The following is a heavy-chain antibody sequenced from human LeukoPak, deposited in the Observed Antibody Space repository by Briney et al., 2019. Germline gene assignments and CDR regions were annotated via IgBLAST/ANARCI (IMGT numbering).Heavy chain of an antibody. CDR1: GVSLSDYF. CDR3: TRGHADIGLNYFDY. D-gene: IGHD2-15*01. V-gene: IGHV4-34*01. J-gene: IGHJ4*02. CDR2: INHSGGT. Sequence: SETLSLTCAVYGVSLSDYFWSWIRQPPGKGLEWIGEINHSGGTNYNPSLKSRVTISVDTSKNQFSLKLSSVTAADTAVYYCTRGHADIGLNYFDYWGQGTLVTVSS.